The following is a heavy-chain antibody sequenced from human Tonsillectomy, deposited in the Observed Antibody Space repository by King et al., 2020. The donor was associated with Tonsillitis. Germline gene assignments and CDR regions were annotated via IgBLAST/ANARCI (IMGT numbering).Heavy chain of an antibody. D-gene: IGHD1-26*01. V-gene: IGHV4-39*01. J-gene: IGHJ4*02. CDR3: ENIKSRGTYLYY. CDR2: VSYSGST. Sequence: QLQESGPGLVKPSETLSLTCTVSGGSINSSSYYWGWVRQAPGKGLEGIGSVSYSGSTYYNPSLKSRVTISVDTAKNQFSLRLSAVTAAATAVYYCENIKSRGTYLYYWGQGTLVTVSS. CDR1: GGSINSSSYY.